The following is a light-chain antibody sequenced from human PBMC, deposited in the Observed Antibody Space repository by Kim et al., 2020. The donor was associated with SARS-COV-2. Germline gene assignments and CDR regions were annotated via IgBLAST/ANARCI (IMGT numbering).Light chain of an antibody. CDR1: TLGDRY. Sequence: SYELNQPPSVSVSPGQTASITCSGDTLGDRYACWYQQKPGQSPVMVIYQDSKRPSGIPERFSGSNSGNTATLTISGTQAMDEADYYCQAWDSSTAVFGGGTQLTVL. J-gene: IGLJ2*01. V-gene: IGLV3-1*01. CDR2: QDS. CDR3: QAWDSSTAV.